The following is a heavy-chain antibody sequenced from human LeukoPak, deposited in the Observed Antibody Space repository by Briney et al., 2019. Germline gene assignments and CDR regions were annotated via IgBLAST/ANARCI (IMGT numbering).Heavy chain of an antibody. Sequence: GASVKVSCKASGYTFTSYGISWVRQAPGQGLEWMGWISAYNGNTNYAQKLQGRVTMTTDTSTSTAYMELRSLRSDDTAVYYCARMRIQLWLPWYMDVWGKGTTVTVSS. CDR2: ISAYNGNT. D-gene: IGHD5-18*01. V-gene: IGHV1-18*01. CDR3: ARMRIQLWLPWYMDV. J-gene: IGHJ6*03. CDR1: GYTFTSYG.